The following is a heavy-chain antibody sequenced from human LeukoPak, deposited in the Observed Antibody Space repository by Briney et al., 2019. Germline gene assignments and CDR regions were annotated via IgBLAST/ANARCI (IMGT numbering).Heavy chain of an antibody. CDR3: ARAGEIVVVPAAIYWFDP. Sequence: ASVKVSCKASGYTFTGYYMHWVRQAPGQGLEWMGWINPNSGGTNYAQKFQGRVTMTRDTSISTAYMELSRLRSDDTAVYYCARAGEIVVVPAAIYWFDPWGQGTLVTVSS. J-gene: IGHJ5*02. CDR2: INPNSGGT. D-gene: IGHD2-2*01. V-gene: IGHV1-2*02. CDR1: GYTFTGYY.